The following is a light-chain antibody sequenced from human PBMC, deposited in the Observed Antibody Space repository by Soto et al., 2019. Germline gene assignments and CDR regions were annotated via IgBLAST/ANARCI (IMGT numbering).Light chain of an antibody. Sequence: EIAMTQSPATLSVSPGERATLSCRASQSVSSNLAWYQQQPGQAPRLVIYGASTRATAIPARFSGSGSGTEFTLPISSLQSEDFAVYYCQQYADWPPLTFGGGTKVDIK. CDR3: QQYADWPPLT. CDR1: QSVSSN. CDR2: GAS. V-gene: IGKV3-15*01. J-gene: IGKJ4*01.